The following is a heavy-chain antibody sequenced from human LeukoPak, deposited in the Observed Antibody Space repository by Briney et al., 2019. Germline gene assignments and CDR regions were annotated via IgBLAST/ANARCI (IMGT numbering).Heavy chain of an antibody. CDR1: GFTFSSYW. CDR3: ARSRDSRGYYFGR. CDR2: INSDGSST. J-gene: IGHJ4*02. D-gene: IGHD3-22*01. Sequence: GGSLRLSCAASGFTFSSYWMHWVRQAPGKGLAWVSRINSDGSSTSYADSVKGRFTISKNNAKNTLYLQMNSLRAEDTAVYYCARSRDSRGYYFGRWGQGTLVTVSS. V-gene: IGHV3-74*01.